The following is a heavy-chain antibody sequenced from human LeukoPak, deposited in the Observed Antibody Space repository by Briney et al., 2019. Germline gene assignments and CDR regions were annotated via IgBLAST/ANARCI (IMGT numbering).Heavy chain of an antibody. CDR3: ARHSGYSGYDFDY. CDR2: IYYSGST. CDR1: GGSISSSSYY. V-gene: IGHV4-39*01. D-gene: IGHD5-12*01. J-gene: IGHJ4*02. Sequence: SETLSLTCTVSGGSISSSSYYWGWIRQPPGKGLEWIGSIYYSGSTYYNPTLKSRVTISVDTSKNQFSLKLSSVTAADTAVYYCARHSGYSGYDFDYWGQGTLVTVSS.